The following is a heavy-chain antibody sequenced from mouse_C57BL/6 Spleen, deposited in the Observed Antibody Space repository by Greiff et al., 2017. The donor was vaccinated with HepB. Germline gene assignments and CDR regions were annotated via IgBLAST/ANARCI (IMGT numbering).Heavy chain of an antibody. J-gene: IGHJ4*01. V-gene: IGHV7-1*01. CDR3: ARDYYAMDY. CDR2: SRNKANDYTT. Sequence: DVKLVESGGGLVQSGRSLRLSCATSGFTFSDFYMEWVRQAPGKGLEWIAASRNKANDYTTEYSASVKGRFIVSRDTSQSILYLQMNALRAEDTAIYYCARDYYAMDYWGQGTSVTVSS. CDR1: GFTFSDFY.